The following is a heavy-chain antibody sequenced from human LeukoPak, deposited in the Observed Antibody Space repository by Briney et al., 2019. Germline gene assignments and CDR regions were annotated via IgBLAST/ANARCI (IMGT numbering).Heavy chain of an antibody. Sequence: GGSLRLSCAASGFTFSSYAMSWVRQAPGKGLEWVSAISGSGGSTYYADSVKGRFTISRINSKDTLYMQMDSLRVEDTATYYCAKRDSSGSYPDYFDFWGQGTLVTVSS. CDR1: GFTFSSYA. J-gene: IGHJ4*02. D-gene: IGHD3-22*01. V-gene: IGHV3-23*01. CDR3: AKRDSSGSYPDYFDF. CDR2: ISGSGGST.